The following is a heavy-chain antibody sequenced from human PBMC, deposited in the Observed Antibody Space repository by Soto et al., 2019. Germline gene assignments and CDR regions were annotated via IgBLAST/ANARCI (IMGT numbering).Heavy chain of an antibody. J-gene: IGHJ5*02. Sequence: QLQLQESGPGLVKPTETLSLTCTVSGGSISSSSFHWGWIRQPPGKGLEWIGSIYYSVSNYYSPSLKRRVTISVDTSKNQFSLQLSSVTAADTAVYYCARRERAAGTDWWFDPWGQGTLVTVSS. CDR3: ARRERAAGTDWWFDP. CDR1: GGSISSSSFH. CDR2: IYYSVSN. V-gene: IGHV4-39*01. D-gene: IGHD6-13*01.